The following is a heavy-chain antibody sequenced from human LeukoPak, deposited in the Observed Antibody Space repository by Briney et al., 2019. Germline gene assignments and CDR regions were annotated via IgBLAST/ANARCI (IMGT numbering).Heavy chain of an antibody. CDR1: GGSISSYY. D-gene: IGHD2-2*01. Sequence: SETLSLTCTVSGGSISSYYWSWIRQPPGKGLEWIGYIYYSGSTNYNPSLKSRVTISVDTSKNQFSLKLSSVTAADTAVYYCARVRIGYCSSTSCPGPYYFDYWGQGTLVTVSS. J-gene: IGHJ4*02. CDR2: IYYSGST. CDR3: ARVRIGYCSSTSCPGPYYFDY. V-gene: IGHV4-59*01.